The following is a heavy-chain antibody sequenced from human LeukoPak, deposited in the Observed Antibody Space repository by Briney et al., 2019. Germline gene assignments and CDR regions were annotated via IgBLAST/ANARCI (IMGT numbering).Heavy chain of an antibody. Sequence: SQTLSLTCTVSGGSISSGGYYWSWIRQRPGKGLEWIGYIYYSGSTYYTPSLKSRVTISVATSKNQFSLKLSSVTAADTAVYYCARTRLRPNWFDPWGQGTLVTVSS. CDR2: IYYSGST. CDR3: ARTRLRPNWFDP. D-gene: IGHD5-12*01. CDR1: GGSISSGGYY. V-gene: IGHV4-31*03. J-gene: IGHJ5*02.